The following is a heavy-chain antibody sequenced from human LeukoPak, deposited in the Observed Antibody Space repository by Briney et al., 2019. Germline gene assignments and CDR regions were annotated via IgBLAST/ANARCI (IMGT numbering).Heavy chain of an antibody. V-gene: IGHV5-51*01. D-gene: IGHD4-17*01. CDR3: AKSPTFYCDYDAFHV. J-gene: IGHJ3*01. Sequence: KTGESLKISCKTSGYSFNNYWIGWVRQMPGKGLEWMGIIYPGDSETRYSPSFQGQVTISADKSISTAYLQWSSLTASDTAMYYCAKSPTFYCDYDAFHVWGQGTMVTVSS. CDR2: IYPGDSET. CDR1: GYSFNNYW.